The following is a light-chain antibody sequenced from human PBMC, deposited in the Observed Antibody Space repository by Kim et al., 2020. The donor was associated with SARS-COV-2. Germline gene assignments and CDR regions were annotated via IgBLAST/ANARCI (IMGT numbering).Light chain of an antibody. J-gene: IGKJ5*01. CDR3: QHASTFPIT. CDR1: QGLGTY. V-gene: IGKV1D-12*01. Sequence: DIQMTQSPTSVSASVGDTVTITCRASQGLGTYLAWYQQKVGEAPRLLIYSASSLETGVSSRFSGSGSGTDFTLTITGLQAEDVGFYYCQHASTFPITFGQGTRLEIK. CDR2: SAS.